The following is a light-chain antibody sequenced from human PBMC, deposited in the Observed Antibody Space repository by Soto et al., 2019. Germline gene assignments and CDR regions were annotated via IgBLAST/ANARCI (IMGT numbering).Light chain of an antibody. Sequence: QSVLTQPPSASGTPGQRVTISCSGRRSNVGTNLVNWYQQLPGPAPKLLIYAHIQRPSGVPDRFSGSTSGTSASLAISGLQSEDEADYYCQSYDARLGGSVLFGGGTKLTVL. J-gene: IGLJ2*01. CDR3: QSYDARLGGSVL. V-gene: IGLV1-44*01. CDR2: AHI. CDR1: RSNVGTNL.